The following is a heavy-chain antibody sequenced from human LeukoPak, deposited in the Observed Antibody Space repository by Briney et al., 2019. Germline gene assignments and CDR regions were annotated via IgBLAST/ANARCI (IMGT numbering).Heavy chain of an antibody. CDR1: GGSISSYY. J-gene: IGHJ4*02. CDR2: IYYSGST. V-gene: IGHV4-59*01. CDR3: GRGGSYGFPFYFDY. Sequence: SETLSLTCTVSGGSISSYYWSWIRQPPGKGLEWIGYIYYSGSTNYNPSLKSRVTISVDTSKNQFSLKLSSVTAADTAVYYCGRGGSYGFPFYFDYWGQGTLVTVSS. D-gene: IGHD3-16*01.